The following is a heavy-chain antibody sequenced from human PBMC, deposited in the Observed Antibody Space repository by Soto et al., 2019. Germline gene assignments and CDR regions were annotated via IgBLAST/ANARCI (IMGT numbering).Heavy chain of an antibody. J-gene: IGHJ4*02. CDR2: TYYRSKWYY. V-gene: IGHV6-1*01. CDR1: GDSVSIKSAA. D-gene: IGHD5-18*01. CDR3: ARDPGYSLDY. Sequence: SQTLSLTFAISGDSVSIKSAAWNWIRQSPSRGLEWLGRTYYRSKWYYDYADSVKSRITINSDTSKNQFSLQLNSVTPEDTAVYYCARDPGYSLDYWGQGTLVTVSP.